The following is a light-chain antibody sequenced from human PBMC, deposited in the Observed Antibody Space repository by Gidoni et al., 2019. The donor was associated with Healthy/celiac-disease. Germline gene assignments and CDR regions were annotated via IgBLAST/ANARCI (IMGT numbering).Light chain of an antibody. J-gene: IGKJ2*01. CDR3: MQALQTPQMFT. Sequence: DIVMTQSPLSLPVTPGEPASISCRSSQSLLHSNGDNDLYWYLQKPGQSPQLLIYLGSNRASGVPDRFSSSGSGTDFTLKISRVEAEDVGVYYCMQALQTPQMFTFGQGTKLEIK. CDR1: QSLLHSNGDND. V-gene: IGKV2-28*01. CDR2: LGS.